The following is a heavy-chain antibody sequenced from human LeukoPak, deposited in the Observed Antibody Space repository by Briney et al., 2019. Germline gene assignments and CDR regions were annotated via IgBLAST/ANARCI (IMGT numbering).Heavy chain of an antibody. V-gene: IGHV4-4*07. D-gene: IGHD2-2*01. CDR1: GGSISSYY. J-gene: IGHJ5*02. CDR3: ARDLYCSSTSCYWPETYNWFDP. CDR2: IYTSGST. Sequence: SETPSLTCTVSGGSISSYYWSWIRQPAGKGLEWIGRIYTSGSTNYNPSLKSRVTMSVDTSKNQFSLKLSSVTAADTAVYYCARDLYCSSTSCYWPETYNWFDPWGQGTLVTVSS.